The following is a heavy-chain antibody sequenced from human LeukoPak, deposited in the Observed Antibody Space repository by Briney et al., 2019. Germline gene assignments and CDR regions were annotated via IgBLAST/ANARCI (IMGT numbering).Heavy chain of an antibody. V-gene: IGHV3-23*01. CDR2: ISGSGGST. CDR3: AKDKRVIAVAGHFDY. CDR1: GFTFSSYA. D-gene: IGHD6-19*01. J-gene: IGHJ4*02. Sequence: GGSLRLSCAASGFTFSSYAMGWVRQAPGKGLEWVSAISGSGGSTYYADSVKGRFTISRDNSKNTLYLQMNSLRAEDTAVYYCAKDKRVIAVAGHFDYWGQGTLVTVSS.